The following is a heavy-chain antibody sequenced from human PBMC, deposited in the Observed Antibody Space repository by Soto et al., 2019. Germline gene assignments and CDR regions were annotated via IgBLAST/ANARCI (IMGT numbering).Heavy chain of an antibody. D-gene: IGHD3-10*01. J-gene: IGHJ5*02. CDR1: GFTFSSYG. CDR2: ISYDGSNK. Sequence: ALRLSCAASGFTFSSYGMHWVRQAPGKGLEWVAVISYDGSNKYYADSVKGRFTISRDNSKNTLYLQMNSLRAEDTAVYYCAKTLLSGSPNWFDPWGQGTLVTVSS. V-gene: IGHV3-30*18. CDR3: AKTLLSGSPNWFDP.